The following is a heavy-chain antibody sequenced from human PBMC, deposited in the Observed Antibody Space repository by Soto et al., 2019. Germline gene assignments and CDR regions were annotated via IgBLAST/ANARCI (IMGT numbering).Heavy chain of an antibody. Sequence: PGGSLRLSCAASGFTFSSYGMHWVRQAPGKGLEWVAVIWYDGSNKYYADSVKGRFTISRDNSKNTLYLQMNSLRAEDTAVYYCARELYGDDDAFDIWGQGTMVTVSS. CDR3: ARELYGDDDAFDI. D-gene: IGHD4-17*01. J-gene: IGHJ3*02. V-gene: IGHV3-33*01. CDR2: IWYDGSNK. CDR1: GFTFSSYG.